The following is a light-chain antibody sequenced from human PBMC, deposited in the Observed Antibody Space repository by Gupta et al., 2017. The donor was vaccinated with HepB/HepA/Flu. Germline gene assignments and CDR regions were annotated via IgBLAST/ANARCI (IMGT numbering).Light chain of an antibody. J-gene: IGKJ1*01. CDR3: QQYYSNPRT. Sequence: DIVMTQSPESLAVSLGERATINCKSSQSVLYSSKNKNFLTWYQQKPGQSPRVLIYWASTRESGVPDRFSGSGSGTDFTLTISNLQAEDVAVYYCQQYYSNPRTFGQGTKLEI. CDR1: QSVLYSSKNKNF. V-gene: IGKV4-1*01. CDR2: WAS.